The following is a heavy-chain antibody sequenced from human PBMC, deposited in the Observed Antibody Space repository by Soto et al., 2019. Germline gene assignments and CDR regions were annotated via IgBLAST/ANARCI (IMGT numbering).Heavy chain of an antibody. V-gene: IGHV3-74*01. CDR3: ASPPTVGGWTRYYFYGLVV. J-gene: IGHJ6*04. CDR1: GFTFRSYW. D-gene: IGHD4-17*01. Sequence: GGSLRLSCGASGFTFRSYWMHWGRQAPGKGLVWVSRINSDGSSTSYADSVKARFTLSRDNAKNTPSLQRNSPRSGESAVCYCASPPTVGGWTRYYFYGLVVWGKGTKVTVSS. CDR2: INSDGSST.